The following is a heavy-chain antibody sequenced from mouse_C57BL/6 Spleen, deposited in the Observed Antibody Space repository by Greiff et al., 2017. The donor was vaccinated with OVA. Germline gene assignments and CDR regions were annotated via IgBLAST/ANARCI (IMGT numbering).Heavy chain of an antibody. CDR3: ARPLHYYGSSYYYAMDC. V-gene: IGHV1-9*01. Sequence: VQLQQSGAELMKPGASVKLSCKATGYTFTGYWIEWVKQRPGHGLEWIGEILPGSGSTNYNEKFKGKATFTADTSSNTAYMQLSSLTTEDSAIYYCARPLHYYGSSYYYAMDCWGQGTSVTVSS. CDR1: GYTFTGYW. D-gene: IGHD1-1*01. CDR2: ILPGSGST. J-gene: IGHJ4*01.